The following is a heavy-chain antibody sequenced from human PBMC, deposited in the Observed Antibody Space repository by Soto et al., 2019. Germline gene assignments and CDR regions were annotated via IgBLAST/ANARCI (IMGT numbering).Heavy chain of an antibody. V-gene: IGHV3-73*01. CDR1: GFSFSGSA. J-gene: IGHJ6*02. Sequence: GESLKISCAASGFSFSGSAMHWVRQASGKGLEWVGRIRSKANSYATAYAASMKGRFTISRDDSKNTAYLQMNSLKTDDTAVYYCTRGYCSGDSCYYYYGMDVWGQGTTVTVSS. CDR2: IRSKANSYAT. CDR3: TRGYCSGDSCYYYYGMDV. D-gene: IGHD2-15*01.